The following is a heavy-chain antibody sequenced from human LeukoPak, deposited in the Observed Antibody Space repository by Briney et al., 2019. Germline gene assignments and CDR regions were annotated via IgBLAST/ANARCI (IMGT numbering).Heavy chain of an antibody. Sequence: GGSLRLSCAASGFTFSDYYMSWIRQAPGKGLEWVSYISSSGLTIHYADSVKGRFTISRDNAKNSLYLQVNSLIGEDTAVYYCARVGVDYNEYVDYWGQGTLVTVSS. CDR3: ARVGVDYNEYVDY. CDR2: ISSSGLTI. J-gene: IGHJ4*02. V-gene: IGHV3-11*04. CDR1: GFTFSDYY. D-gene: IGHD4-11*01.